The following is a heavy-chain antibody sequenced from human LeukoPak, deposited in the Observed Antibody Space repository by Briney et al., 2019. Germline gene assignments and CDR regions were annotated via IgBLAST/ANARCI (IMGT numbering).Heavy chain of an antibody. CDR3: AKDRCSNGVGCYYCYMDV. CDR1: GIIFSSYG. J-gene: IGHJ6*03. Sequence: PGGSLRVSCAASGIIFSSYGMSWVRQAPGKGLEWVSAISGSGGDTCYADTVKGRFSISRDSSKNILYLQMNSLRAEDTAVYYCAKDRCSNGVGCYYCYMDVWGKGTTVTISS. CDR2: ISGSGGDT. V-gene: IGHV3-23*01. D-gene: IGHD2-8*01.